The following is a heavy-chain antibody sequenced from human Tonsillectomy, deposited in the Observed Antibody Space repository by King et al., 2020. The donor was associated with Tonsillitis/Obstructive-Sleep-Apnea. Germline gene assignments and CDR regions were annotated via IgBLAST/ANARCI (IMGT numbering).Heavy chain of an antibody. D-gene: IGHD2-21*02. CDR2: ISYDGSNK. V-gene: IGHV3-30*18. J-gene: IGHJ6*02. CDR1: GFTFSTYV. CDR3: AKVVVVTASYYYYGMDV. Sequence: VQLVESGGGVVQPGRSLRLSCAASGFTFSTYVMHWVRQAPGKGLEGGAVISYDGSNKYYADSVKGRFTLSRDNSKNTLYLQMNSLRAEDTAVYYCAKVVVVTASYYYYGMDVWGQGTTVTVSS.